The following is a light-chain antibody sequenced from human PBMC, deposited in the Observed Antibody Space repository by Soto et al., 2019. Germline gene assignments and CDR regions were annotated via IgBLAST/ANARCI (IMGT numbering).Light chain of an antibody. J-gene: IGLJ1*01. CDR1: SSDVGSYNL. V-gene: IGLV2-23*01. Sequence: QSVLTQPASVSGSPGQSITISCTGTSSDVGSYNLVSWYQQHPGKAPKLMIYEGSKRPSGVSNRFSGSKSGNTASLTISGLQAEDEADYYCYSYAGSSTLVFGTGTKVTVL. CDR2: EGS. CDR3: YSYAGSSTLV.